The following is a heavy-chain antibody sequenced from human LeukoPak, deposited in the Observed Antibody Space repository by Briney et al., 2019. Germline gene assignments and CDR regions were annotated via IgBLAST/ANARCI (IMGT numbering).Heavy chain of an antibody. Sequence: PSETLSLTCTVSGGSIRNYYWNWIRQPPGKGLEWIGRIYTSGSTNYNPSLKSRVTISVDTSKNQFSLKLSSVTAADTAVYYCARVYYYDSSGYRVYYYMDVWGKGTTVTVSS. CDR2: IYTSGST. CDR1: GGSIRNYY. V-gene: IGHV4-4*08. CDR3: ARVYYYDSSGYRVYYYMDV. D-gene: IGHD3-22*01. J-gene: IGHJ6*03.